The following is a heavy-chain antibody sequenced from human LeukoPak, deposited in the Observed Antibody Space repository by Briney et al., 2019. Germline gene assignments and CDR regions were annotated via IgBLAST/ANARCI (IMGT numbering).Heavy chain of an antibody. J-gene: IGHJ3*02. CDR3: AKRYQPPDAFDI. CDR2: ISSSSSYI. D-gene: IGHD2-2*01. V-gene: IGHV3-21*04. CDR1: GFTVSNNY. Sequence: PGGSLRLSCAASGFTVSNNYMSWVRQAPGKGLEWVSSISSSSSYIYYADSVKGRFTISRDNSKNTLYLQMNSLRAEDTAVYYCAKRYQPPDAFDIWGQGTMVTVSS.